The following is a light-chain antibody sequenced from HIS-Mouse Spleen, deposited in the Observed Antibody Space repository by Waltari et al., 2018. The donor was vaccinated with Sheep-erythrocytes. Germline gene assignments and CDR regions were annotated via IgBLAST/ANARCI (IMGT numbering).Light chain of an antibody. J-gene: IGLJ1*01. CDR3: CSYAGSYNHV. CDR2: DVS. V-gene: IGLV2-11*01. Sequence: QSALTQPRSVSGSPGQSVTISCTGTRSDVGGYNLVSWYQQHPGKAPNPMIYDVSKRPSGVPDRFSGSKSGNTASLTISGLQAEDEADYYCCSYAGSYNHVFATGTKVTVL. CDR1: RSDVGGYNL.